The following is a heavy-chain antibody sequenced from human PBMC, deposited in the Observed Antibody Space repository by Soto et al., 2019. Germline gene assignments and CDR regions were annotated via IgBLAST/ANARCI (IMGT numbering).Heavy chain of an antibody. CDR1: GFTVSSNY. Sequence: EVQLVESGGGLVQPGGSLRLSCAASGFTVSSNYMSWVRQAPGKGLEWVSVIYSGGSTYYAESVKGRFTISRHNSKNTLYLQMNSLRAEDTAVYYCARDRVTHPYYYYMDVWGKGTTVTVSS. CDR3: ARDRVTHPYYYYMDV. D-gene: IGHD2-21*02. CDR2: IYSGGST. V-gene: IGHV3-53*04. J-gene: IGHJ6*03.